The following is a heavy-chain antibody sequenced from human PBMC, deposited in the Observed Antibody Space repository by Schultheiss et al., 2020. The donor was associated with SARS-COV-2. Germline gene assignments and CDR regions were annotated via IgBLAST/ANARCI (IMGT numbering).Heavy chain of an antibody. V-gene: IGHV3-33*08. J-gene: IGHJ1*01. CDR2: IWYDGSNK. Sequence: GGSLRLSCAASGFTFSTYALSWVRQAPGKGLEWVAVIWYDGSNKYYADSVKGRFTISRDNSKNTLYLQMNSLRAEDTAVYYCADIAAAGTSEYFQHWGQGTLVTVSS. CDR1: GFTFSTYA. CDR3: ADIAAAGTSEYFQH. D-gene: IGHD6-13*01.